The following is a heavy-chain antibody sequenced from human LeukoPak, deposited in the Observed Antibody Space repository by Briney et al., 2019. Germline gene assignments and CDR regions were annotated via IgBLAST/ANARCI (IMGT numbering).Heavy chain of an antibody. CDR1: GYTFTSYG. CDR2: ISAYNGNT. V-gene: IGHV1-18*01. J-gene: IGHJ4*02. D-gene: IGHD2-2*01. Sequence: ASVKVSCKASGYTFTSYGISWVRQAPGQGLEWMGWISAYNGNTFYAQKFEGRVSMTTDTSTNTVYMDLRSLRSDDTAVYYCARDLEHCRIICSNSAYWGQGTLVTVSS. CDR3: ARDLEHCRIICSNSAY.